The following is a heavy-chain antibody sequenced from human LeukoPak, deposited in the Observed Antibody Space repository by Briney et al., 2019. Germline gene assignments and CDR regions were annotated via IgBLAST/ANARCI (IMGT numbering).Heavy chain of an antibody. CDR3: ARDGGKGAFDI. D-gene: IGHD1-26*01. Sequence: SETLSLTCTVSGGSISSYYWSWIRQPPGKGLERIGYIYYSGSTNYNPSLKSRVTISVDTSKNQFSLKLSSVTAADTAVYYCARDGGKGAFDIWGQGTMVTVSS. CDR1: GGSISSYY. J-gene: IGHJ3*02. V-gene: IGHV4-59*01. CDR2: IYYSGST.